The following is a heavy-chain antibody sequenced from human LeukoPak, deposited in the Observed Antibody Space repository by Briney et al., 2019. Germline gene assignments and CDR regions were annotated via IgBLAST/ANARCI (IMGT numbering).Heavy chain of an antibody. D-gene: IGHD3-9*01. Sequence: GGSLRLSCAASGFIFCRYSMSWVRQAPGKELEWVATINGGGNGAYYVDAVRGRFTISRDNSSNTVYLQMNSLRADDTAIYYCAKDPEHDIMTGTSFDLWGKGTLVTVSS. CDR2: INGGGNGA. CDR1: GFIFCRYS. CDR3: AKDPEHDIMTGTSFDL. V-gene: IGHV3-23*03. J-gene: IGHJ4*02.